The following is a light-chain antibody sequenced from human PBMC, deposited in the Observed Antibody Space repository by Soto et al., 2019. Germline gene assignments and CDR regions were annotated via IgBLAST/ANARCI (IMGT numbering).Light chain of an antibody. V-gene: IGKV1-8*01. Sequence: AIPMTQSPSSFSASTGDRVAITCLATQDIGTYLAWYQQKPGKAPKLLIYDASSLESGVPSRFSGSGSGTEFTLTISSLQPDDFATYYCQQYNSYSEAFGQGTKVDIK. J-gene: IGKJ1*01. CDR2: DAS. CDR1: QDIGTY. CDR3: QQYNSYSEA.